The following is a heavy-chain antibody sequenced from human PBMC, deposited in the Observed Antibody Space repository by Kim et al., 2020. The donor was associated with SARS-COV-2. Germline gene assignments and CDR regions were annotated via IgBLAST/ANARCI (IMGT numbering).Heavy chain of an antibody. V-gene: IGHV4-39*01. CDR1: GGSISSSSYY. CDR3: ARLRGSVGMDV. D-gene: IGHD3-10*01. Sequence: SETLSLTCTVSGGSISSSSYYWGWIRQPPGKGLEWIGSIYYSGSTYYNPSLKSRVTISVDTSKNQFSLKLSSVTAADTAVYYCARLRGSVGMDVWGQGTTVTVSS. CDR2: IYYSGST. J-gene: IGHJ6*02.